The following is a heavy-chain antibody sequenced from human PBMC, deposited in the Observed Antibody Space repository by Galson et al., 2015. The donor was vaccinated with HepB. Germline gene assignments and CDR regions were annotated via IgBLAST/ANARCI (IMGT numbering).Heavy chain of an antibody. CDR1: GFTFSNAW. D-gene: IGHD5-12*01. CDR2: IKSKTDGGTT. Sequence: SLRLSCAASGFTFSNAWMSWVRQAPGKGLEWVGRIKSKTDGGTTDYAAPVKDRFTISRDDSKNTLYLQMNSLRTEDTAVYFCTRPLLNSGYDSDAFDIWGQGTMVTVSS. J-gene: IGHJ3*02. CDR3: TRPLLNSGYDSDAFDI. V-gene: IGHV3-15*01.